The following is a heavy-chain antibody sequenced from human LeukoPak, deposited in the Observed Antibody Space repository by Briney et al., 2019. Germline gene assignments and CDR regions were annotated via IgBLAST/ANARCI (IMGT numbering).Heavy chain of an antibody. V-gene: IGHV3-15*01. D-gene: IGHD3-3*01. Sequence: PGGSLRLSCAASGFTFSNAWMSWVRQAPGKGLEWVGQIKSKTDGGTTDYAAPVKGRFTISRDDSKNTLYLQMNSLKTEDTAVYYCTGSRRFLDYWGQGTLVTVSS. CDR3: TGSRRFLDY. CDR2: IKSKTDGGTT. J-gene: IGHJ4*02. CDR1: GFTFSNAW.